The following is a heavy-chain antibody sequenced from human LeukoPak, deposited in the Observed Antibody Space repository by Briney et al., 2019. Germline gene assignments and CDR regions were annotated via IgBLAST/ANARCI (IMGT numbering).Heavy chain of an antibody. V-gene: IGHV2-70*01. CDR1: GFSLSTSGMC. D-gene: IGHD3-22*01. Sequence: ASGPTLVNPTQTLTLTCTFSGFSLSTSGMCVSWIRQPPGKALEWLALIDWDDDKYYSTSLKTRLTISKDTSKNQVVLTMTNMDPVDTATYYCARIRGYDSSGYRHYFDYWGQGTLVTVSS. CDR2: IDWDDDK. CDR3: ARIRGYDSSGYRHYFDY. J-gene: IGHJ4*02.